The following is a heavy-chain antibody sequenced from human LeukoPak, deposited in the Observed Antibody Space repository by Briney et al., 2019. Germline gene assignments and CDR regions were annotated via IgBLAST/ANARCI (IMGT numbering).Heavy chain of an antibody. V-gene: IGHV4-30-2*01. CDR3: ARQNEYSYGFDY. CDR1: GGSISSGVYS. Sequence: PSQTLSLTCAVSGGSISSGVYSCSWIRQPPGQGLEWIGYIYHSGSTYYNPSLKSRVTISVDRSKNQFSLKLSSVTAADTAVYYCARQNEYSYGFDYWGQGTLVTVSS. D-gene: IGHD5-18*01. CDR2: IYHSGST. J-gene: IGHJ4*02.